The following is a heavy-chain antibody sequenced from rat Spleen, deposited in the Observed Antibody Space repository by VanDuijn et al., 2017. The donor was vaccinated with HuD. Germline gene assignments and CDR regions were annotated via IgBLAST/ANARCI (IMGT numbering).Heavy chain of an antibody. Sequence: EVQLVESGGGLVQPGRSMRLSCAASGFTFSDYGMVWVLQAPTKGLEWVASISYDNYSTYHRDSVRGRFTISRDNAKNTLYRQMNSLRSEDTATYYCTRHFSPADYYSSFPVLYWGQGTLVTVSS. V-gene: IGHV5-22*01. D-gene: IGHD1-2*01. CDR3: TRHFSPADYYSSFPVLY. J-gene: IGHJ3*01. CDR2: ISYDNYST. CDR1: GFTFSDYG.